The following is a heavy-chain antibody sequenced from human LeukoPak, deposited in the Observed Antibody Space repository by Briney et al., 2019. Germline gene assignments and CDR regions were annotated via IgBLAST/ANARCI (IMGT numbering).Heavy chain of an antibody. CDR3: AKLSSVSSQDFDY. V-gene: IGHV3-23*01. Sequence: PGGSLRLSCAASGFTFSTYAMTWVRQAPGKGLDWVSVISNGGVSTHYADSVKGRFTISRDNSKNTLYLEMNSLRAEDTALYYCAKLSSVSSQDFDYWGQGTLVTVSS. D-gene: IGHD2-2*01. CDR1: GFTFSTYA. CDR2: ISNGGVST. J-gene: IGHJ4*02.